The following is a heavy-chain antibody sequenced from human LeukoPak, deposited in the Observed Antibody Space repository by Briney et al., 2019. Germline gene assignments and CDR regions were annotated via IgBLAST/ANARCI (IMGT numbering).Heavy chain of an antibody. CDR2: IYYSGNT. CDR3: ARGAGYCGGDCYLNWFDP. Sequence: SETLSLTCTVSGGSIRSYYWSWIRQPPGKGLECIGYIYYSGNTNYNPSLKSRVTISVDTSKNQFSLKLSSVTAADTAVYYCARGAGYCGGDCYLNWFDPWGQGTLVTVSS. D-gene: IGHD2-21*02. CDR1: GGSIRSYY. J-gene: IGHJ5*02. V-gene: IGHV4-59*01.